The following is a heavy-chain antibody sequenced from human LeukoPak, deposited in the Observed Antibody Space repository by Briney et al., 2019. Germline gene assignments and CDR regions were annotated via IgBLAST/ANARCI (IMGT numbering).Heavy chain of an antibody. Sequence: PSETLSLTCTVSGGSISSSTYCWGWIRQPPGKGLEWIGSIYYSGSTNYNPSLKSRVTISVDTSKNQFSLKLSSVTAADTAVYYCARGYFPTIFGVAYDYWGQGTLVTVSS. CDR2: IYYSGST. CDR1: GGSISSSTYC. CDR3: ARGYFPTIFGVAYDY. D-gene: IGHD3-3*01. J-gene: IGHJ4*02. V-gene: IGHV4-39*07.